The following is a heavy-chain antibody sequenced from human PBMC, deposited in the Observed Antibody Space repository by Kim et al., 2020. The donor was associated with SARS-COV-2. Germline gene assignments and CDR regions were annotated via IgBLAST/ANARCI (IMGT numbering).Heavy chain of an antibody. Sequence: SVKVSCKASGFTFTSSAMQWVRQARGQRLEWIGWIVVGSGNTNYAQKFQERVTITRDMSTSTAYMELSSLRSEDTAVYYCAAESCSSTSCASGFDYWGQGTLVTVSS. J-gene: IGHJ4*02. D-gene: IGHD2-2*01. CDR2: IVVGSGNT. V-gene: IGHV1-58*02. CDR3: AAESCSSTSCASGFDY. CDR1: GFTFTSSA.